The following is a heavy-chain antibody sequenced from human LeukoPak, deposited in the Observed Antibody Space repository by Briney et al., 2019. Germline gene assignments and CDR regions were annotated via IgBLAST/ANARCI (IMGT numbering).Heavy chain of an antibody. V-gene: IGHV1-69*04. Sequence: SVKVSCKASGGTLSSYAISWVRQAPGQGLEWMGRIIPILGIANYAQKFQGRVTITADKSTSTAYMELSSLRSEDTAVYYCARDSGPIAVAGIDAFDIWGQGTMVTVSS. J-gene: IGHJ3*02. CDR1: GGTLSSYA. D-gene: IGHD6-19*01. CDR3: ARDSGPIAVAGIDAFDI. CDR2: IIPILGIA.